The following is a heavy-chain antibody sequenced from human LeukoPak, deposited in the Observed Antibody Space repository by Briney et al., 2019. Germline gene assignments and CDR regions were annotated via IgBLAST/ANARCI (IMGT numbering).Heavy chain of an antibody. CDR1: GGSISSGSYY. V-gene: IGHV4-61*02. CDR2: IYTSGST. Sequence: SETLSLTCTVSGGSISSGSYYWSWIRQPAGKGLEWIGRIYTSGSTNYNPSLKSRVTISVDTSKNQFSLKLGSVTAADTAVYYCARGGYSADYWGQGTLVTVSS. CDR3: ARGGYSADY. J-gene: IGHJ4*02. D-gene: IGHD3-22*01.